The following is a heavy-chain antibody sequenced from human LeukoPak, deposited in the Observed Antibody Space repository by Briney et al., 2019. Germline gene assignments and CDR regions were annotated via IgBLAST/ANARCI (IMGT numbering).Heavy chain of an antibody. CDR1: GFTFSSYA. D-gene: IGHD3-22*01. V-gene: IGHV3-23*01. CDR3: AKEPAYYYDTSANYYGGFS. Sequence: YPGGSLRLSCAASGFTFSSYAMSWVRQAPGKGLEWVSAISGSGGSTYYADSVRGRFTISRDNSRNTVSLHMNSLRAEDTAVYYCAKEPAYYYDTSANYYGGFSWGQGTLVTVSS. CDR2: ISGSGGST. J-gene: IGHJ5*02.